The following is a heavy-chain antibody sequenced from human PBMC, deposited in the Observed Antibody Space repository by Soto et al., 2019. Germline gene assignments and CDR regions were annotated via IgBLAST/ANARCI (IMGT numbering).Heavy chain of an antibody. Sequence: GGSLRLSCAASGFTFSSYWMSWVRQAPGKGLEWVANIKPDGSQKWYVDSVKGRSTISRDNARSSLSLQMDSLRAEDTAVYYCARGDYYDISGPFSDAFDIWGQGTMVTVSS. CDR2: IKPDGSQK. V-gene: IGHV3-7*04. CDR1: GFTFSSYW. J-gene: IGHJ3*02. D-gene: IGHD3-22*01. CDR3: ARGDYYDISGPFSDAFDI.